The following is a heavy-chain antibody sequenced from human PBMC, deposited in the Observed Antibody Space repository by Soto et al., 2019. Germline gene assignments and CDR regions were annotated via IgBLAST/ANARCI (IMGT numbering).Heavy chain of an antibody. CDR3: ARAWPYGDRVYYFDY. V-gene: IGHV1-8*01. CDR2: MNPNRGNT. Sequence: QVQLVQSGAEVKKPGASVKVSCKASGYTFTSYDINWVRQATGQGLDGMGWMNPNRGNTGYAQKFQGRVTMTRNTSISTAYMELSSLRSEDTAVYYCARAWPYGDRVYYFDYWGQGTLVTVSS. D-gene: IGHD4-17*01. J-gene: IGHJ4*02. CDR1: GYTFTSYD.